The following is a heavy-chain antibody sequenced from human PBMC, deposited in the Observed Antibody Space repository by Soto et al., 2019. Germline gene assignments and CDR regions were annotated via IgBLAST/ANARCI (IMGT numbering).Heavy chain of an antibody. Sequence: SETLSLTCTVSGDSVKSADYLWTWIRQPPGEGLEYIGYIYYTGTISYKPSLQSRAAISLDTSKNQFSLKLTSATATDTAVYYCVRMKTGGSRPVDHWGQGTLVTVS. CDR3: VRMKTGGSRPVDH. CDR2: IYYTGTI. D-gene: IGHD2-15*01. J-gene: IGHJ4*02. CDR1: GDSVKSADYL. V-gene: IGHV4-30-4*01.